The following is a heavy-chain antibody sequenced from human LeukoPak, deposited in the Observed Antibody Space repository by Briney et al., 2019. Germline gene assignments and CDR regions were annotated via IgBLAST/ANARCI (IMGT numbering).Heavy chain of an antibody. V-gene: IGHV3-30*18. CDR2: ISYDGSNK. CDR3: AKDSLLATIITLLFFDY. CDR1: GFTFSSYG. D-gene: IGHD5-12*01. Sequence: TGGSLRLSCAASGFTFSSYGMHWVRQAPGKGLEWVAVISYDGSNKYYADSVKGRFTISRDNSKNTLYLQMNSLRAEDTAVYYCAKDSLLATIITLLFFDYWGQGTLVTVSS. J-gene: IGHJ4*02.